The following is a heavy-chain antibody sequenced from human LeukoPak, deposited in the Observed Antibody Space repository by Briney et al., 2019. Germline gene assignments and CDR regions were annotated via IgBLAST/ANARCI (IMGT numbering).Heavy chain of an antibody. Sequence: PGGSLRLSCVASGFSLSNFQMYWVRQAPGKGLEWVSIISLDGSTEFYADSVKGRFTISRDNAKNSLYLQMNSLRVEDTAVYYCARAQTMVAYPFLYWGQGTLVTVSS. V-gene: IGHV3-30-3*01. J-gene: IGHJ4*02. CDR1: GFSLSNFQ. CDR3: ARAQTMVAYPFLY. D-gene: IGHD4/OR15-4a*01. CDR2: ISLDGSTE.